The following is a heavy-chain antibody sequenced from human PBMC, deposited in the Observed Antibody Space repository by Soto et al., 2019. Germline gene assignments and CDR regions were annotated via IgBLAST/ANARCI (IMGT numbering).Heavy chain of an antibody. D-gene: IGHD4-17*01. V-gene: IGHV3-30*18. CDR1: GFSFRYYG. CDR2: IYYDGSDE. J-gene: IGHJ4*02. CDR3: AKDRRDYGGNIFDY. Sequence: QVQLVESGGGVVQPGRSLRLSCAASGFSFRYYGMHWVRQAPGKGLEWVALIYYDGSDEYYADSVKGRFTISRDNSNNTLYLQMNSPKSEDTAVYYCAKDRRDYGGNIFDYWGQGTVVTVSS.